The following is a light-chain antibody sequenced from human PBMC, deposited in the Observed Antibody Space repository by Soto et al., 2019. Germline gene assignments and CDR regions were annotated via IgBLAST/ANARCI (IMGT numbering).Light chain of an antibody. CDR1: QSVSSSF. CDR3: QPYDSSPWT. V-gene: IGKV3-20*01. J-gene: IGKJ1*01. CDR2: GAS. Sequence: ESVLTQSPGTLSLSPGERATLSCRASQSVSSSFLAWYQQKPGQAPRLLIYGASTSATGIPDRFSGSGSGTDCTLTISSLEPEDFAVYYCQPYDSSPWTFGQGTKVEIK.